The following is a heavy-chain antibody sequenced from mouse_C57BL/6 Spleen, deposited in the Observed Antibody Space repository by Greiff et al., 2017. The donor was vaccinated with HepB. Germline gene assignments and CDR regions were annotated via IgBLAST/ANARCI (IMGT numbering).Heavy chain of an antibody. V-gene: IGHV3-6*01. CDR2: ISYDGSN. D-gene: IGHD2-1*01. CDR1: GYSITSGYY. J-gene: IGHJ4*01. CDR3: ARDLAYGNYPYYAMDY. Sequence: VQLKQSGPGLVKPSQSLSLTCSVTGYSITSGYYWNWIRQFPGNKLEWMGYISYDGSNNYNPSLKNRISITRDTSKNQFFLKLNSVTTEDTATYYCARDLAYGNYPYYAMDYWGQGTSVTVSS.